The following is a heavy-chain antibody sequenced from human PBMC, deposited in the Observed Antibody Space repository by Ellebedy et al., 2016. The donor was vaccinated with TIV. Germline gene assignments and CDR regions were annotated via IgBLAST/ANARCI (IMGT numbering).Heavy chain of an antibody. CDR3: ARDTGYDGALDY. Sequence: GESLKISXAASGFTFSNYWMMWVRQAPGKGLEWVANIKQDGSAKYYGGYVKGRFTISRDNAKNSLYLQMNSLRAEDTALYYCARDTGYDGALDYWGQGTLVIVSS. V-gene: IGHV3-7*01. D-gene: IGHD5-12*01. CDR2: IKQDGSAK. J-gene: IGHJ4*02. CDR1: GFTFSNYW.